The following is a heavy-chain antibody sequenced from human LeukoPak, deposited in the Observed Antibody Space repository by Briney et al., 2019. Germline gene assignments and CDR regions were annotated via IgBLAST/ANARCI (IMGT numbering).Heavy chain of an antibody. D-gene: IGHD3-10*01. CDR3: ARVSFYGSGSYRYFDY. CDR2: IYYSGST. Sequence: PSETLSLTCTVSGGSISSNYWSWIRQPPGKGLEWIGYIYYSGSTNYNPSLKSRVSISVDTSKNQFSLKLTSVTAADTAVYYCARVSFYGSGSYRYFDYWGQGTLVTVSS. V-gene: IGHV4-59*01. CDR1: GGSISSNY. J-gene: IGHJ4*02.